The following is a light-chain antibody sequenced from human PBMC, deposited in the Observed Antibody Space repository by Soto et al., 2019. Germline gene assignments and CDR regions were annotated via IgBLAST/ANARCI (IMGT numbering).Light chain of an antibody. CDR2: KAS. J-gene: IGKJ1*01. CDR3: QQYSSYWT. CDR1: QSISSR. Sequence: DIQMTQSPSTLSASVGDRVTITCRASQSISSRLAWYQQKPGKAPKLLIYKASTLESGVPSTFSGSGSGTDFTLTISSLQPDDFATYYCQQYSSYWTFGQGTKVEIK. V-gene: IGKV1-5*03.